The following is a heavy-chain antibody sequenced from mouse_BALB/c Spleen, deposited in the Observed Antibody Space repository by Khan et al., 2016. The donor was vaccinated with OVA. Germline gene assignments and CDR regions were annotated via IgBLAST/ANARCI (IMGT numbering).Heavy chain of an antibody. CDR3: LRSGTISTVVVTDFDS. D-gene: IGHD1-1*01. Sequence: EVQLQESGPGLVKPSQSLSLTCTVTGYAITSDYAWNWIRQFPGNKLEWMGYIKYSGSTSYNPSLKSRISITRDTSKNQFFLQLKSVTSEDTATEYWLRSGTISTVVVTDFDSWGQGTTLTVSS. CDR1: GYAITSDYA. V-gene: IGHV3-2*02. CDR2: IKYSGST. J-gene: IGHJ2*01.